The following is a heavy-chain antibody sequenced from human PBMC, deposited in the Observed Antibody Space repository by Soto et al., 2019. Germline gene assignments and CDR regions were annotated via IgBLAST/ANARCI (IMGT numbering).Heavy chain of an antibody. Sequence: QVHLQESGPGLVKPSETMSLTCTASGASIRNFYWNWVRQFPGKGLEWIGHIYNGERTNYNPSLKGRVTISVDPSKNQFSRKLSSVTVADTAVYYCAQTTGWPGFDYWGQGTLVAVSS. CDR2: IYNGERT. V-gene: IGHV4-59*01. CDR1: GASIRNFY. D-gene: IGHD6-19*01. CDR3: AQTTGWPGFDY. J-gene: IGHJ4*02.